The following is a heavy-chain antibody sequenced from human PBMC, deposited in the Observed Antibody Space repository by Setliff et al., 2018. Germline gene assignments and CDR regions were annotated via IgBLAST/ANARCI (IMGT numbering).Heavy chain of an antibody. CDR1: GASVSSHY. V-gene: IGHV4-59*08. D-gene: IGHD3-16*01. CDR3: TRGDTSTFWD. CDR2: ISYSGIT. Sequence: SETLSLTCNVSGASVSSHYWDWIRQPPEKGLEWIGFISYSGITTYNVSLKSRVTMSVDTSKNHVSLKLSSVTAADTAVYYCTRGDTSTFWDWGQGTLVTVSS. J-gene: IGHJ4*02.